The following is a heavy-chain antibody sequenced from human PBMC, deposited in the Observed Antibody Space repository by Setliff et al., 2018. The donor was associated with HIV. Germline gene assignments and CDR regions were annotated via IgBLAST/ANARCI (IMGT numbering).Heavy chain of an antibody. V-gene: IGHV4-59*01. Sequence: PSETLSLTCTVSGGSISSYYWSWIRQSPGKGPEWIGYIYYSGSTNYNPSLKSRVTILIDTPKNQFSLKLSSVSAADTAVYFCARVTWIQLWLGWFDPWGQGTLVTVSS. CDR3: ARVTWIQLWLGWFDP. CDR1: GGSISSYY. J-gene: IGHJ5*02. D-gene: IGHD5-18*01. CDR2: IYYSGST.